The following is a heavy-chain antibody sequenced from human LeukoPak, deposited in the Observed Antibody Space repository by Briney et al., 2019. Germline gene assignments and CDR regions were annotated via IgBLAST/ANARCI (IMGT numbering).Heavy chain of an antibody. V-gene: IGHV3-53*01. CDR2: IYSGGTI. D-gene: IGHD6-19*01. J-gene: IGHJ3*02. CDR3: ARDGRAVTSNMDAFDI. Sequence: GGSLRLSCAVSGFTFSSYAMTWVRQPPGKGLEWVSVIYSGGTIYYADSVKGRFTISRDNSKNTLFLQMNSLRVEDTAVYYCARDGRAVTSNMDAFDIWGQGTMVTVSS. CDR1: GFTFSSYA.